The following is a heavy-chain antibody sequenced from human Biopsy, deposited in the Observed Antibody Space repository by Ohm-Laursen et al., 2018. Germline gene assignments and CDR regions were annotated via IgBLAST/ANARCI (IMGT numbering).Heavy chain of an antibody. D-gene: IGHD1-26*01. CDR2: IYYSGST. Sequence: PGTLSLTCPVSGGSVSSGSYYWSWIRQPPGKGLEWIGYIYYSGSTNYNPSLRSRVTISVDRSKNQFSLELSSVTAADTAVYYCARVGAGAPSIDYFDYWGQGALVTVSS. CDR1: GGSVSSGSYY. V-gene: IGHV4-61*01. J-gene: IGHJ4*02. CDR3: ARVGAGAPSIDYFDY.